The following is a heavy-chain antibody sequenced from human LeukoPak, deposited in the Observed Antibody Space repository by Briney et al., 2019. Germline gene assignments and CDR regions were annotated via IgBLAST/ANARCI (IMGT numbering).Heavy chain of an antibody. D-gene: IGHD7-27*01. Sequence: PGGSLRLSCAASGFTFSSYAMHWVRQAPGKGLEWVAVISYDGSNKYYADSVKGRFTISRDNDKNTLFLQMNSLRADDTAVYYCATGAGPLKYYYYMDVWGTGAAVTISS. CDR2: ISYDGSNK. CDR1: GFTFSSYA. V-gene: IGHV3-30*14. J-gene: IGHJ6*03. CDR3: ATGAGPLKYYYYMDV.